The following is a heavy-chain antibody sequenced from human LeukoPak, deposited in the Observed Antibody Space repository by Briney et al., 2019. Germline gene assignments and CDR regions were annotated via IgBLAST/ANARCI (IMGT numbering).Heavy chain of an antibody. V-gene: IGHV4-34*01. Sequence: PSETLSLTCAVYGGYFSGYYWNWIRQPPGKGLESIGEINHSGSTNYNPSLKSRVTISVDTSKNQFSLYVTSVTAADTAVYYCARGGWYHDYWGQGTLVTVSS. CDR3: ARGGWYHDY. CDR2: INHSGST. CDR1: GGYFSGYY. J-gene: IGHJ4*02. D-gene: IGHD6-19*01.